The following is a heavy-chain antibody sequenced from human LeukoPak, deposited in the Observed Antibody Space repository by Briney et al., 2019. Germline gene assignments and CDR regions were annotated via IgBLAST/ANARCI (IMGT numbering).Heavy chain of an antibody. D-gene: IGHD3-10*01. CDR3: AHRRDGSGSYYNYYFYY. CDR2: IYWEEGK. V-gene: IGHV2-5*02. Sequence: SAPTLVKPTQTPTLTCTFSRFSLRTCGVGVGWIRQPPGKALEWLSLIYWEEGKRYSLSLKSRLTTTKEHSNSQVVLAMTNFYPVDTATYYCAHRRDGSGSYYNYYFYYWGQGTLVTVSS. J-gene: IGHJ4*02. CDR1: RFSLRTCGVG.